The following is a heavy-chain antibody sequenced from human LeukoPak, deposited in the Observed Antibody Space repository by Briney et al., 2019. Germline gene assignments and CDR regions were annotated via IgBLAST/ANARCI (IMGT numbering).Heavy chain of an antibody. Sequence: GASVKVSCKASGYTFSNYDINWVRQAPGQGLEWMGWMNPDSDDADYAQKFQGRFSITMNTSITTAYMELSSLGFEDPAVYFCTRGWDSWGQGTLVTVSS. CDR2: MNPDSDDA. CDR3: TRGWDS. CDR1: GYTFSNYD. V-gene: IGHV1-8*01. J-gene: IGHJ4*02.